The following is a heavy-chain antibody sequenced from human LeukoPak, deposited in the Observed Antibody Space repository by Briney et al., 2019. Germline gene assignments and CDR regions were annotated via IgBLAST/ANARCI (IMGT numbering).Heavy chain of an antibody. V-gene: IGHV4-59*01. CDR1: GGSTSSYY. CDR3: ARGASGYSGYDYSNP. CDR2: IYYSGST. J-gene: IGHJ5*02. Sequence: SETLSLTCTVSGGSTSSYYWSWIRQPPGKGLEWIGYIYYSGSTNYNPSLKSRVTISVDTSKNQFSLKLSSVTAADTAVYYCARGASGYSGYDYSNPWGQGTLVTVSS. D-gene: IGHD5-12*01.